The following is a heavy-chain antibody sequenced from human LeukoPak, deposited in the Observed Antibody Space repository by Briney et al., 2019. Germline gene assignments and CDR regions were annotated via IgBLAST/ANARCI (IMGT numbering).Heavy chain of an antibody. V-gene: IGHV4-59*01. CDR2: IYYSGST. CDR1: GGSISSYY. D-gene: IGHD5-12*01. Sequence: PSETLSLTCTVSGGSISSYYWSWILQPPGKGLEWIGYIYYSGSTNYNPSLKSRVTISVDTSKNQFSLKLSSVTAADTAVYYCARATRGWLRKGYFDYWGQGTLVTVSS. J-gene: IGHJ4*02. CDR3: ARATRGWLRKGYFDY.